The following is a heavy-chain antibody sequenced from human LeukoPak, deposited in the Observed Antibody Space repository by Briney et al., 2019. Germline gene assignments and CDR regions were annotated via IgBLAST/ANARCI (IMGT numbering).Heavy chain of an antibody. CDR3: AKDFSGEYYYDSSGYYYGLFDY. Sequence: GGSLRLSCAASGFTFSSYAMHWVRQAPGKGLEWVAVISYDGRNKYYADNVKGRFTISRDNSKNTLYLQMNSLRAEDTAVYYCAKDFSGEYYYDSSGYYYGLFDYWGQGTLVTVSS. D-gene: IGHD3-22*01. J-gene: IGHJ4*02. V-gene: IGHV3-30*04. CDR2: ISYDGRNK. CDR1: GFTFSSYA.